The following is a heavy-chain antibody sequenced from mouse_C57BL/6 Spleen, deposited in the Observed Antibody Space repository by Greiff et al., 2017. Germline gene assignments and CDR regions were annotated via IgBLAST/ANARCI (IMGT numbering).Heavy chain of an antibody. CDR2: ISSGGDYI. CDR3: TRDQDTTVVGHWYFDV. Sequence: EVKVVESGEGLVKPGGSLKLSCAASGFTFSSYAMSWVRQTPEKRLEWVAYISSGGDYIYYADTVKGRFTISRDNARNTLYLQMSSLKSEDTAMYYCTRDQDTTVVGHWYFDVWGTGTTVTVSS. V-gene: IGHV5-9-1*02. CDR1: GFTFSSYA. D-gene: IGHD1-1*01. J-gene: IGHJ1*03.